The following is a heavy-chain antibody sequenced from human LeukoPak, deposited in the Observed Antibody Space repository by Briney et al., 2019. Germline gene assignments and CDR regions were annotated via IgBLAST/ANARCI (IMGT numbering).Heavy chain of an antibody. J-gene: IGHJ4*02. CDR1: GGSISSYY. D-gene: IGHD3-3*01. Sequence: SETLSLTCTVSGGSISSYYWSWIRQPPGKGLEWIGYIYYSGSTNYNPSLKSRVTISVDTSKNQFSLKLSSVTAADTAVYYCARYPNYDFWSGYLPDYWGQGTLVTVSS. CDR3: ARYPNYDFWSGYLPDY. V-gene: IGHV4-59*01. CDR2: IYYSGST.